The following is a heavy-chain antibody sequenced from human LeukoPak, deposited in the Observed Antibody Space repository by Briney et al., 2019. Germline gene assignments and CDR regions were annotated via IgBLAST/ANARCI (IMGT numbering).Heavy chain of an antibody. CDR2: IYYSGST. J-gene: IGHJ4*02. V-gene: IGHV4-39*01. CDR3: ARTTVTTDFDY. D-gene: IGHD4-11*01. Sequence: SETLSLTCTVSGSSISSSSYYWGWIRQPPGKGLEWIGSIYYSGSTYYNPSLKSRVTISVDTSKNQFSLKLSSVTAADTAVYYCARTTVTTDFDYWGQGTLVTVSS. CDR1: GSSISSSSYY.